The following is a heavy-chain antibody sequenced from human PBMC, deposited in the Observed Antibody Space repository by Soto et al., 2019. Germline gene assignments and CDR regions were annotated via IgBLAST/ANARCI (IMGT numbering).Heavy chain of an antibody. CDR1: GGTFSSYA. CDR2: IIPIFGTA. Sequence: SVKVSCKASGGTFSSYAISWVRQAPGQGREWMGGIIPIFGTANYAQKFQGRVTITADESTSTAYMELSGLRSEDTAVYYCARGLREVMSYYFDYWGQGTLVTVSS. V-gene: IGHV1-69*13. D-gene: IGHD3-16*01. J-gene: IGHJ4*02. CDR3: ARGLREVMSYYFDY.